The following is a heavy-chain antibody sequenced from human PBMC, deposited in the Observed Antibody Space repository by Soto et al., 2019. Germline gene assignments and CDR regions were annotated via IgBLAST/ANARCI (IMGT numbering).Heavy chain of an antibody. CDR1: GFTFSDYY. V-gene: IGHV3-11*01. Sequence: GGSLRLSCAASGFTFSDYYMSWIRQAPGKGLEWVSYISSSGSTIYYADSVKGRFTISRDNAKNSLYLQMNSLRAEDTAVYYCARALTIFGVVTYYYYYYMDVWGKGTTVTVSS. CDR2: ISSSGSTI. J-gene: IGHJ6*03. D-gene: IGHD3-3*01. CDR3: ARALTIFGVVTYYYYYYMDV.